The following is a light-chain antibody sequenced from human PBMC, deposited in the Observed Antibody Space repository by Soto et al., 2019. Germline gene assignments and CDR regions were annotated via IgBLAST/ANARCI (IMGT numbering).Light chain of an antibody. V-gene: IGKV1-39*01. CDR2: SAS. CDR1: QSISNF. CDR3: QQSYSIPWT. J-gene: IGKJ1*01. Sequence: DIQMTQSPPSLSASVGDRVTITCRASQSISNFLNWYQKKPGRAPKLLIHSASSLQSGVPSTFSGTGSGTDFTLSTSGLQPEDFATYYCQQSYSIPWTFGQGTKVEIK.